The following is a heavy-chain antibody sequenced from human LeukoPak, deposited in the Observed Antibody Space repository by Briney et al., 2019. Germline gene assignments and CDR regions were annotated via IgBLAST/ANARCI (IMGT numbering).Heavy chain of an antibody. CDR1: GFTFSSYW. CDR3: ARDKYMVRGIMGRNWFDP. D-gene: IGHD3-10*01. V-gene: IGHV3-74*01. J-gene: IGHJ5*02. CDR2: INNDGSST. Sequence: GGSLRLSCAASGFTFSSYWMTWVRQAPGKGLVWVSRINNDGSSTSYADSVKGRFTISRDNAKNTLYLQMNSLRVEDTAVYYCARDKYMVRGIMGRNWFDPWGQGTLVTVSS.